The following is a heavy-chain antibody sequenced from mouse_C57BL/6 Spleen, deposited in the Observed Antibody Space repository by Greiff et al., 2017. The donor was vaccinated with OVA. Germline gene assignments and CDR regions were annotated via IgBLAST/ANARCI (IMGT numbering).Heavy chain of an antibody. J-gene: IGHJ4*01. D-gene: IGHD1-1*01. CDR1: GFNIKDYY. CDR3: TTPYYGRSSPYAMDY. Sequence: EVQRVESGAELVRPGASVKLSCTASGFNIKDYYMHWVKQRPEQGLEWIGRIDPEDGDTEYAPKFQGKATMTADHASNTAYLQLSSLTSEDTAVYYCTTPYYGRSSPYAMDYWGHGPSVSVSS. V-gene: IGHV14-1*01. CDR2: IDPEDGDT.